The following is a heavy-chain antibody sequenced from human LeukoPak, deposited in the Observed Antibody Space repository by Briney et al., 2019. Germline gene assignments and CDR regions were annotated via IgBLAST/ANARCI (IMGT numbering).Heavy chain of an antibody. D-gene: IGHD3-10*01. V-gene: IGHV4-39*07. J-gene: IGHJ4*02. CDR1: GGSINNYY. Sequence: SETLSLTCAVSGGSINNYYWGWIRQPPGKGLEWIGNIYYSGSTYYNPSLKSRVTISVDTSKNQFSLKLSSVTAADTAVYYCARRTKDEYGSGSYYLSEWGQGTLVTVSS. CDR3: ARRTKDEYGSGSYYLSE. CDR2: IYYSGST.